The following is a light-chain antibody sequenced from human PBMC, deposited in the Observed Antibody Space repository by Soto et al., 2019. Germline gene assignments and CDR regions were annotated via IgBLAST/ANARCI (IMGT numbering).Light chain of an antibody. CDR2: EVG. CDR1: SSDVGSYNL. CDR3: CSYAGSSTRYV. J-gene: IGLJ1*01. Sequence: QSVLTQPASVSGSPGQSITISCTGTSSDVGSYNLVSWYQQHPGKAPKLMIYEVGKRPSGVSNRFSGSKSGNTASLTISGLQAEDEADYCCCSYAGSSTRYVFGTGTKVTVL. V-gene: IGLV2-23*02.